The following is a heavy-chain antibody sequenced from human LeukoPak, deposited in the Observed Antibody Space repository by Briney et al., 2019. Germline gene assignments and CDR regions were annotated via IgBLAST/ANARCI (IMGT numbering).Heavy chain of an antibody. J-gene: IGHJ4*02. V-gene: IGHV1-2*02. CDR1: GYTFTGYC. CDR2: IDPNNGDT. D-gene: IGHD5-18*01. Sequence: ASVKVSCKTPGYTFTGYCIHWVRQAPGHGLEWMGWIDPNNGDTNYVQKFQGRVTMTRDTSITTAYMELSRLRSDDTAVYYCARVVGQGTAMPSRDYFDYWGQGTLVIVSS. CDR3: ARVVGQGTAMPSRDYFDY.